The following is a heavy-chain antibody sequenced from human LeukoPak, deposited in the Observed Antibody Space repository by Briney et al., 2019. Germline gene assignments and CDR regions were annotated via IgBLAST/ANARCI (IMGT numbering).Heavy chain of an antibody. CDR1: GFTFRSYA. CDR3: ARDRVRWFDP. V-gene: IGHV3-30*01. CDR2: ISYDGSNK. D-gene: IGHD4/OR15-4a*01. Sequence: GGSLRLSCAASGFTFRSYAMHWVRQAPGKGLEWVAVISYDGSNKYYADSVKGRFTISRDNSKNTLYLQMNSLRAEDTAVYYCARDRVRWFDPWGQGTLVTVSS. J-gene: IGHJ5*02.